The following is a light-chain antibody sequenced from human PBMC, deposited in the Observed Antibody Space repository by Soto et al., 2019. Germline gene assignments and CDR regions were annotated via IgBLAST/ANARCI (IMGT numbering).Light chain of an antibody. V-gene: IGLV1-44*01. Sequence: QSVVTQPPSASGTPGQRVTISCSGRSSNIGSNAVNWYQQFPGRAPKVLIYNNNERPSGVPDRFSGSKSGTSAYLAISWLQSEDEADYYCATWDDGLNGWVFGGGTKLTVL. CDR3: ATWDDGLNGWV. CDR2: NNN. CDR1: SSNIGSNA. J-gene: IGLJ3*02.